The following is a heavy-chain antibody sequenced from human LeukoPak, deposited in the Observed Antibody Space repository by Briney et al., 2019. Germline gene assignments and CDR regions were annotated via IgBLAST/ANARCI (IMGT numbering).Heavy chain of an antibody. CDR2: ISSSGSTI. V-gene: IGHV3-11*01. CDR3: ARGPYYYDSSGYQEEYFQH. Sequence: GGSLRLSCAASGFTFSDYYMSWICQAPGKGLEWVSYISSSGSTIYYADSVKGRFTISRDNAKNSLYLQMNSLRAEDTAVYYCARGPYYYDSSGYQEEYFQHWGQGTLVTVSS. CDR1: GFTFSDYY. D-gene: IGHD3-22*01. J-gene: IGHJ1*01.